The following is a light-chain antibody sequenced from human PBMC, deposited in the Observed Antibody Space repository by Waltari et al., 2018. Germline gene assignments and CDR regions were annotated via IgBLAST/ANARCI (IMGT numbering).Light chain of an antibody. Sequence: DIQMTQSPSSLSASVGDRVTITCRASQSISGSLNWYQQKPGKAPKLLIYGASNFQSGVPSRFSGSGTGADFTLTINNLQPEDSATYYCQQSYTTPPWTFGQGTRVEIK. CDR3: QQSYTTPPWT. CDR2: GAS. J-gene: IGKJ1*01. CDR1: QSISGS. V-gene: IGKV1-39*01.